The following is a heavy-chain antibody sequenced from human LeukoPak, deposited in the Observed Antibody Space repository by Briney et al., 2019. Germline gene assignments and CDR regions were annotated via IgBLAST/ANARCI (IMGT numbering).Heavy chain of an antibody. V-gene: IGHV4-59*01. Sequence: PSETLSLTCTVSGGSISSYYWSWIRQPPGKGLEWIGYIYYSGSTDYNPSLKSRVTISVDTSKKQLSLKLSSVTAADTAVYYCARDLVTVTKGFDIWGQGTMVSVSS. CDR3: ARDLVTVTKGFDI. CDR1: GGSISSYY. J-gene: IGHJ3*02. CDR2: IYYSGST. D-gene: IGHD4-17*01.